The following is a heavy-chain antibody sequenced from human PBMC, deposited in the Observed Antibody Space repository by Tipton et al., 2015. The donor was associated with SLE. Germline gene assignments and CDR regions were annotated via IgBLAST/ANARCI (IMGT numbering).Heavy chain of an antibody. CDR3: ARGQWLSTTLAFDY. CDR2: IYYSGST. V-gene: IGHV4-59*11. J-gene: IGHJ4*02. CDR1: GGSISSHY. Sequence: LRLSCTVSGGSISSHYWSWIRQPPGKGLEWIGYIYYSGSTNYNPSLKSRVTISVDTSKNQFSLKLSSVTAADTAVYYCARGQWLSTTLAFDYWGQGTLVTVSS. D-gene: IGHD3-22*01.